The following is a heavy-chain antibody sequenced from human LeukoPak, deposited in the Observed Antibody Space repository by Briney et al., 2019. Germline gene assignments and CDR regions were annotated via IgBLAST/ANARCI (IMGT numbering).Heavy chain of an antibody. CDR2: ISGRGASK. J-gene: IGHJ4*02. V-gene: IGHV3-23*01. D-gene: IGHD3-9*01. CDR1: GLTFNNYA. Sequence: GGSLRLSCAVSGLTFNNYAMSWVRQAPGKGLEWVSGISGRGASKYYADSVKGRFTISRDNAKNTLYLQMNSLRAEDTAVYYCARGGYFDWLSGYWGQGTLVTVSS. CDR3: ARGGYFDWLSGY.